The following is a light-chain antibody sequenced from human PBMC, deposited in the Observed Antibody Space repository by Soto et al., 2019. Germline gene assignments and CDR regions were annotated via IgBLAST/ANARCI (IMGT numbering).Light chain of an antibody. J-gene: IGLJ3*02. Sequence: QSALTQPASVSGPPGQSITISCTGTSSDVGSYNLVSWYQQHPGNAPKLMIYEGSKRPSGVSNRFFGSKSGNTASLTISGLQAEDEADYYCCSFARGSTLVFGGGTKLTVL. CDR3: CSFARGSTLV. V-gene: IGLV2-23*01. CDR1: SSDVGSYNL. CDR2: EGS.